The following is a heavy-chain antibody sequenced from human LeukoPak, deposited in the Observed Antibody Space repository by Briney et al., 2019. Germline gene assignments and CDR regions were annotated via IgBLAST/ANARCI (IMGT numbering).Heavy chain of an antibody. Sequence: GASVKVSCKTSGYTFTGYYMYWVRQAPGQGLAWMGWINPNSGDTDYAQKFQGRVTITRNTSISTAYMELSSLRSEDTAVYYCARGLKAYYDFWSGQDAFDIWGQGTMVTVSS. D-gene: IGHD3-3*01. CDR3: ARGLKAYYDFWSGQDAFDI. V-gene: IGHV1-8*03. CDR1: GYTFTGYY. J-gene: IGHJ3*02. CDR2: INPNSGDT.